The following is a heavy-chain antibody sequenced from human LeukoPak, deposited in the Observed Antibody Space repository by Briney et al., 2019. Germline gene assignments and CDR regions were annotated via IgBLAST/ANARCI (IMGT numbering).Heavy chain of an antibody. CDR1: GGSISSSSYY. J-gene: IGHJ6*03. V-gene: IGHV4-39*07. CDR3: ASRGGYKFRFTVYYYYYMDV. Sequence: SETLSLTCTVSGGSISSSSYYWGWIRQPPGKGLEWIGSIYYSGSTYYNSSLKSRVTISVDTSKNQFSLKLSSLTAADTAVYYCASRGGYKFRFTVYYYYYMDVWGNGTTVTVSS. CDR2: IYYSGST. D-gene: IGHD3-10*01.